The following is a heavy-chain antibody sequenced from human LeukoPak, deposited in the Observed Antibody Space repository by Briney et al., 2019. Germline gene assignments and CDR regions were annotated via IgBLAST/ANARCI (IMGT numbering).Heavy chain of an antibody. CDR3: AKRTMSAFDS. J-gene: IGHJ4*02. CDR1: GFTFRTYA. V-gene: IGHV3-23*01. Sequence: PGGSLRLSCTASGFTFRTYAMNWVRQAPGKGLEWLSGISGSGNGTYYADSVKGRFIISRDNSKNMVYLQMNNLTVEDTATYYCAKRTMSAFDSWGQGTLLIVSS. CDR2: ISGSGNGT.